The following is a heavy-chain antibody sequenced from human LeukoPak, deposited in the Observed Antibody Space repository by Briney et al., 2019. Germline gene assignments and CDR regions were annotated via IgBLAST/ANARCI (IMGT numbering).Heavy chain of an antibody. Sequence: GGSLRLSCAASGFTFSNYAMSWVRQAPGKGLEWVSAISGSGGSTYYADSVKGRFTISRDNSKNTLYLQMNSLRAEDTAVYYCAREVDSGYDYLSPPGYWGQGTLVTVSS. CDR2: ISGSGGST. V-gene: IGHV3-23*01. CDR1: GFTFSNYA. J-gene: IGHJ4*02. D-gene: IGHD5-12*01. CDR3: AREVDSGYDYLSPPGY.